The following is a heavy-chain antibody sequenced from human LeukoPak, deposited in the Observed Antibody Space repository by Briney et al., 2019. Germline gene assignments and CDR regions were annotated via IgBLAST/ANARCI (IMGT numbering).Heavy chain of an antibody. D-gene: IGHD3-16*01. CDR2: ISGSGGST. V-gene: IGHV3-23*01. CDR1: GFTFSSYA. J-gene: IGHJ4*02. CDR3: AKDSPARQRFGYFDY. Sequence: GGSLRLSCAASGFTFSSYAMSWVRQAPGKGLEWVSAISGSGGSTYYADSVKGRFTISRDNSKNTLYLQMNSLRAKDTAVYYCAKDSPARQRFGYFDYWGQGTLVTVSS.